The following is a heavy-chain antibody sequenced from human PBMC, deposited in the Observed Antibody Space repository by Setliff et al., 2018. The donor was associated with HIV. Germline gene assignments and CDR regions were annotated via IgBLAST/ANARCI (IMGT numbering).Heavy chain of an antibody. Sequence: GGSLRLSCAASGFTFDRYWMHWVRQAPGKGLEWISYISGGDTIEYAESVRGRFTISRDNPKKSLFLQMNGLRVDDTAIYYCARHGRFGRRFFDSWGQGTLVTVSS. CDR1: GFTFDRYW. CDR3: ARHGRFGRRFFDS. CDR2: ISGGDTI. D-gene: IGHD3-10*01. J-gene: IGHJ4*02. V-gene: IGHV3-48*04.